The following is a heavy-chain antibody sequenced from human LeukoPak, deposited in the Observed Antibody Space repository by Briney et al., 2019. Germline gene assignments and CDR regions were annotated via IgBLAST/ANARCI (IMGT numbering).Heavy chain of an antibody. J-gene: IGHJ4*02. CDR2: INWNGGST. CDR1: GFTFDDYG. V-gene: IGHV3-20*04. D-gene: IGHD3-22*01. Sequence: GGSLRLSCAASGFTFDDYGMSCVRQAPGKGLEWVSGINWNGGSTGYADSVKGRFTISRDNAKNSLYLQMNSLRAEDTALYYCARDVNYYDSSGPFDYWGQGTLVTVSS. CDR3: ARDVNYYDSSGPFDY.